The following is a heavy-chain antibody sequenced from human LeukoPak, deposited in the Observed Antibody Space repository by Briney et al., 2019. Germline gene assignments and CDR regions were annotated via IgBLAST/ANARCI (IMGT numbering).Heavy chain of an antibody. D-gene: IGHD1-1*01. CDR1: GLTVSSYS. CDR3: AREPGNDRWFDR. V-gene: IGHV3-48*04. CDR2: ISSSSSTI. J-gene: IGHJ5*02. Sequence: GGSLRLSCVASGLTVSSYSMNWVRQAPGKGLEWVSYISSSSSTIYYADSVKGRFTISRDNAKNSLYLQMNSLRAEDTAVYYCAREPGNDRWFDRWGQGTLVTVSS.